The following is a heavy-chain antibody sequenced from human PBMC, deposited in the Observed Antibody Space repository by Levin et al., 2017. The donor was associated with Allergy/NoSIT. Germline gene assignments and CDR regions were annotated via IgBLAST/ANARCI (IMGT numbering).Heavy chain of an antibody. CDR2: ISSSGSTI. D-gene: IGHD6-19*01. V-gene: IGHV3-48*03. J-gene: IGHJ3*02. Sequence: GESLKISCAASGFTFSSYEMNWVRQAPGKGLEWVSYISSSGSTIYYADSVKGRFTISRDNAKNSLYLQMNSLRAEDTAVYYCARAGPQQWLSAFDIWGQGTMVTVSS. CDR1: GFTFSSYE. CDR3: ARAGPQQWLSAFDI.